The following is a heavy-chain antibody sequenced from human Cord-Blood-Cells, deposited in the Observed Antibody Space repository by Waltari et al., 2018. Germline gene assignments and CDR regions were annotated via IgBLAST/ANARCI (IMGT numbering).Heavy chain of an antibody. CDR2: ISADNGNT. CDR1: GYTFTSNG. J-gene: IGHJ4*02. V-gene: IGHV1-18*01. D-gene: IGHD6-13*01. Sequence: VQLVQSGAKVKKPGASVTVSCKASGYTFTSNGITWVRQSAGQGLEWMGWISADNGNTNYAQKLQGRVTMTTDTSTSPAYMELSSLRSDDTAVYYCAREPYSSSWYYFDYWGQGTLVTVSS. CDR3: AREPYSSSWYYFDY.